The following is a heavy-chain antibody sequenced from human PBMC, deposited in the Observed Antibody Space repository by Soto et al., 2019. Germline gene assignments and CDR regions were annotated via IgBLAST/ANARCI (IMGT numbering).Heavy chain of an antibody. CDR1: GYTFTSYA. CDR3: ATAGDDCSTTTCYVIDY. D-gene: IGHD2-2*01. V-gene: IGHV1-3*01. Sequence: SVKGCCKAAGYTFTSYAMHWVRQAPEQGLEWMGWINAGNGYTKYSQKFQGRVTVTRDTSASTAYMELSSLRSEDTAVYYCATAGDDCSTTTCYVIDYWGQGTLVTV. J-gene: IGHJ4*02. CDR2: INAGNGYT.